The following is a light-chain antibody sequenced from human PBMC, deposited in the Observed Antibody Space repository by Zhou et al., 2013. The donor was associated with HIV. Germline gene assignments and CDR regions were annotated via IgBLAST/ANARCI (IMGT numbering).Light chain of an antibody. J-gene: IGKJ5*01. V-gene: IGKV3-11*01. CDR3: QQRSNWRIT. Sequence: TQSPVTLSVSPGEGATLSCRASQTVGNNLAWYRHKPGQAPRLLIYDASKRATGIPARFSGSGSGTDFTLTISSLEPEDLAVYYCQQRSNWRITFGQGTRLEI. CDR1: QTVGNN. CDR2: DAS.